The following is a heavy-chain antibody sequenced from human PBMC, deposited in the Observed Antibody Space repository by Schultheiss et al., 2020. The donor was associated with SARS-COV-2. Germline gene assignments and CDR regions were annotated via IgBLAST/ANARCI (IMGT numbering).Heavy chain of an antibody. V-gene: IGHV4-59*01. J-gene: IGHJ4*02. CDR1: GSSITGFF. CDR3: ARATRVEQLFSVRGGNLDY. CDR2: IYFTGIT. D-gene: IGHD3-10*01. Sequence: SETLSLTCSVSGSSITGFFWTWIRQPPGKGLDPIGNIYFTGITKYNPSLKSRVTISGDTSKNQFSLKLGSVTAADTAVYFCARATRVEQLFSVRGGNLDYWGRGTLVTVSS.